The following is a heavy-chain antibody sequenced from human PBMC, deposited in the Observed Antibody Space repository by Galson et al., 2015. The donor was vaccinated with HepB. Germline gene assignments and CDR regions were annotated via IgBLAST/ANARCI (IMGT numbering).Heavy chain of an antibody. V-gene: IGHV4-39*01. CDR3: ARPATTVVTYYFDY. Sequence: ETLSLTCTVSGGSISNTNYYWGWIRQPPGKGLEWIGSIYYSGSTYYNPSLQSRVTISVDTSKNQFSLKLSSVTAADTATYYCARPATTVVTYYFDYWGQGTLVTVSS. CDR1: GGSISNTNYY. CDR2: IYYSGST. J-gene: IGHJ4*02. D-gene: IGHD4-23*01.